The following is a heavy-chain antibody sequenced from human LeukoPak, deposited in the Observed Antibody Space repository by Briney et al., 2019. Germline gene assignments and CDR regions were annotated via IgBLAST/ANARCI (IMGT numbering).Heavy chain of an antibody. D-gene: IGHD4-17*01. V-gene: IGHV3-23*01. J-gene: IGHJ5*02. CDR2: ISGSGGST. CDR3: ARALLTVTTFDP. CDR1: GFTFSSYA. Sequence: GGSLRLSCAASGFTFSSYAMSWVRQAPGKGLEWVSAISGSGGSTYYADSVKGRFTISRDNAKNSLYLQMNSLRAEDTAVYYCARALLTVTTFDPWGQGTLVTVSS.